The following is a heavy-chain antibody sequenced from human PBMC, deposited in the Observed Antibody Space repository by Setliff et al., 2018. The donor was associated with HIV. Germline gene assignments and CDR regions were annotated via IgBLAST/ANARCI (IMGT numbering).Heavy chain of an antibody. D-gene: IGHD2-15*01. V-gene: IGHV4-4*02. J-gene: IGHJ5*02. Sequence: PSETLSLTCAVSGGSISSSYWWSWVRQTPGEGLEWIGSIYHSGSTYYNPSLTSRVTIAVDTSKNQFSLKLSSVTAADTAVYYGARSVVYCSGGSCSNWFDPWGQGTLVTVSS. CDR2: IYHSGST. CDR3: ARSVVYCSGGSCSNWFDP. CDR1: GGSISSSYW.